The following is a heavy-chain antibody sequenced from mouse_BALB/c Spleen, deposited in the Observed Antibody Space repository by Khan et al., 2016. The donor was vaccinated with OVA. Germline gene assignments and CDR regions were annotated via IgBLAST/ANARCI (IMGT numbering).Heavy chain of an antibody. Sequence: EVQLQESGPSLVKPSQTLSLTCSVTGDSITSGYWCWIRKFPGNKLEYLGYILYRGSTYYNPSLKSRISITRHTSQNQYYLQWKSVTTEDTATYYCARSTYKYAFAYWGQETLVTVTA. D-gene: IGHD2-14*01. CDR1: GDSITSGY. J-gene: IGHJ3*01. CDR2: ILYRGST. CDR3: ARSTYKYAFAY. V-gene: IGHV3-8*02.